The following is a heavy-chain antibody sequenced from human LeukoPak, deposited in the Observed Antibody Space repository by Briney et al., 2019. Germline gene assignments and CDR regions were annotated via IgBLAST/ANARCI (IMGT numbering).Heavy chain of an antibody. V-gene: IGHV1-18*01. CDR2: ISAYNGNT. Sequence: SEKVSRKSCGYIFTRYGISWARQAAGQGLEWMGWISAYNGNTNYAQKLQGRVTMTTDTSTSTAYMELRSLRSDDTAVYYCARGDGIAARPPFDYWGQGTLVTVSS. CDR3: ARGDGIAARPPFDY. CDR1: GYIFTRYG. D-gene: IGHD6-6*01. J-gene: IGHJ4*02.